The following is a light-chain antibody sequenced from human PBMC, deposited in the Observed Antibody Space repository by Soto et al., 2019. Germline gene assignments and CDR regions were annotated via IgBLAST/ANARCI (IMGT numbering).Light chain of an antibody. J-gene: IGLJ1*01. V-gene: IGLV2-14*01. Sequence: QSALTQPASVSGSPGQSITISCTVTSSDVGSYNFVSWYQQLPGKAPKLMIYEVSNRPSGVSNRFSGSKSGNTASLTISGLQAEDGADYYSSSYTSSSTLVFGTGTKVTVL. CDR1: SSDVGSYNF. CDR2: EVS. CDR3: SSYTSSSTLV.